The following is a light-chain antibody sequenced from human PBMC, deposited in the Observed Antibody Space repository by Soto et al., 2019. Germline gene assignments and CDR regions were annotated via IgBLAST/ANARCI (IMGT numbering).Light chain of an antibody. J-gene: IGKJ1*01. CDR1: QSISSW. CDR3: QQYSAYPGT. CDR2: KAS. V-gene: IGKV1-5*03. Sequence: DIQMTQSPSTLSASVGDRVTITCRASQSISSWLAWYQQKPAEAPKLLISKASSLESGIPSRFSGSGSGTEFTLTISSLQPDDFVSYYCQQYSAYPGTFGQGTKVEVK.